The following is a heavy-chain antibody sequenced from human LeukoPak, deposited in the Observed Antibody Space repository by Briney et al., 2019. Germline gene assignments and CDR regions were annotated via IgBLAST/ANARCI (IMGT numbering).Heavy chain of an antibody. J-gene: IGHJ4*02. CDR2: ISGSGSGGST. CDR3: AKSGYNRFNY. D-gene: IGHD5-24*01. V-gene: IGHV3-23*01. CDR1: GFTFSSSA. Sequence: GGSLRLSCAASGFTFSSSAMSWVRQAPGKGLEWVSNISGSGSGGSTYYADSVKGRFTISRDNSKNTLYLQMNSLRAEDTAVYYCAKSGYNRFNYWGQGTLVTVSS.